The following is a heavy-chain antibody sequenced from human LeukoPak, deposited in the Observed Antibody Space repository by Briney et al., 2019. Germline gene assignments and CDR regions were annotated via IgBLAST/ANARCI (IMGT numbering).Heavy chain of an antibody. CDR1: GFTFSICE. Sequence: GGSLRLSCAASGFTFSICEMNWVRQAPGKGLEWVSCITSSGSTKYYADSVKGRFTISRDNAKNSRYLQMNSLRVEDTAVYYCARPHSSSWDNWFDPWGQGTLVTVSS. CDR3: ARPHSSSWDNWFDP. D-gene: IGHD6-13*01. J-gene: IGHJ5*02. V-gene: IGHV3-48*03. CDR2: ITSSGSTK.